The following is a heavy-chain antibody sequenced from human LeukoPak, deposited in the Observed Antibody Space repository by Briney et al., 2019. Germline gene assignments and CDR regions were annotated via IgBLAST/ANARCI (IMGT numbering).Heavy chain of an antibody. Sequence: SVKVSCKASGGTFSSYAISWVRQAPGQGLEWMGRIIPIFGTANYAQKFQGRVTITTDESTSTAYMELSSLRSEDTAVYYCARGPTATTLNWFDPWGQGTLVTVSS. CDR1: GGTFSSYA. V-gene: IGHV1-69*05. CDR3: ARGPTATTLNWFDP. CDR2: IIPIFGTA. J-gene: IGHJ5*02. D-gene: IGHD4-17*01.